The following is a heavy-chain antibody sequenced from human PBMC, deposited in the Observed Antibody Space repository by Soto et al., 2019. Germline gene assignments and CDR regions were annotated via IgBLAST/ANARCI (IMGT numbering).Heavy chain of an antibody. D-gene: IGHD3-3*01. CDR3: ARRFLEWLEWAGADYFDY. J-gene: IGHJ4*02. V-gene: IGHV3-11*01. CDR2: ISSCGSTI. CDR1: GFTFSDYY. Sequence: QVQLVESGGGLVKPGGSLRLSCAASGFTFSDYYMSWIRQAPGKGLEWVSYISSCGSTIYYADSVKGRFTISRDNAKNSLYLQMNSLRAEDTAVYYCARRFLEWLEWAGADYFDYWGQGTLVTVSS.